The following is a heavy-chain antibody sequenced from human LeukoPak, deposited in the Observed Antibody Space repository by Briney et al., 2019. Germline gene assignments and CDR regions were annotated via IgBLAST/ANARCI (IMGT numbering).Heavy chain of an antibody. CDR1: GGTFSSYA. V-gene: IGHV1-18*01. D-gene: IGHD3-9*01. Sequence: ASVKVSCKASGGTFSSYAISWVRQAPGQGLEWMGWISAYNGNTNYAQKLQGRVTMTTDTSTSTAYMELRSLRSDDTAVYYCARERWDILTGYYKGPDHYYYYYGMDVWGQGTTVTVSS. CDR3: ARERWDILTGYYKGPDHYYYYYGMDV. J-gene: IGHJ6*02. CDR2: ISAYNGNT.